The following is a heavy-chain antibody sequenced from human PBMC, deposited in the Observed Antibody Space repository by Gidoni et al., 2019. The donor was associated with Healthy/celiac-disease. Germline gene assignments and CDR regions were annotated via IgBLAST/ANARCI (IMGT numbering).Heavy chain of an antibody. Sequence: EVHLVESGGGLVQPGGSLSPSCGASGFTVHHYWRNWVRQAPGKGRDWVANIKPEGSEKVYVDSGKGRFTISRDNVKKSLCLQMNSLRAEDTAIYYCARGDCCDGGNYHDAFDIWGQGTMVTVS. D-gene: IGHD2-21*01. CDR3: ARGDCCDGGNYHDAFDI. V-gene: IGHV3-7*04. J-gene: IGHJ3*02. CDR1: GFTVHHYW. CDR2: IKPEGSEK.